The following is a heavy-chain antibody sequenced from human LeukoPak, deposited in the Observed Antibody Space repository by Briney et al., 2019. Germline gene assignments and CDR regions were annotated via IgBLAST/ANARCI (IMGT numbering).Heavy chain of an antibody. D-gene: IGHD3-10*01. CDR1: GFTFGDYA. Sequence: GGSLRLSCTASGFTFGDYAMSWFRQAPGKGLGWVGFIRRKAYGGTTEYAASVKGRFTISRDDSKSIAYLQMNSLKTEDTAVYYCTRSLLWFGELPSNDAFDIWGQGTMVTVSS. V-gene: IGHV3-49*03. CDR2: IRRKAYGGTT. CDR3: TRSLLWFGELPSNDAFDI. J-gene: IGHJ3*02.